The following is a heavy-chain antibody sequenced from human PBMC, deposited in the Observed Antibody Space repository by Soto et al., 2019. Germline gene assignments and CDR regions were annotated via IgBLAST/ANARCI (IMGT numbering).Heavy chain of an antibody. CDR2: ISGYNGNT. V-gene: IGHV1-18*01. J-gene: IGHJ4*02. CDR1: GYTLSNYA. CDR3: ARDTTYSSGWNFDY. D-gene: IGHD6-19*01. Sequence: QVQLVQSGAEVKKPGASVKVSCKASGYTLSNYAITLVRQAPGQGREWMGWISGYNGNTNYAQKLQGRVTMTTDTSTSTVYMELRSMRSDDTAVYYCARDTTYSSGWNFDYWGQGTLVTVSS.